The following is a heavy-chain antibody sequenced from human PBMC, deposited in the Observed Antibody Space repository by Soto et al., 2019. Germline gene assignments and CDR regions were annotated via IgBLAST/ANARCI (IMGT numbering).Heavy chain of an antibody. V-gene: IGHV1-3*01. Sequence: GASVKVSCMASGYTFTSYAMHWVRQAPGQRLEWMGWINAGNGNTKYSQKFQGRVTITRDTSASTAYMELSSLRSEDTAVYYCARPYSSGWYNWFDPWGQGTLVTVSS. J-gene: IGHJ5*02. D-gene: IGHD6-19*01. CDR3: ARPYSSGWYNWFDP. CDR2: INAGNGNT. CDR1: GYTFTSYA.